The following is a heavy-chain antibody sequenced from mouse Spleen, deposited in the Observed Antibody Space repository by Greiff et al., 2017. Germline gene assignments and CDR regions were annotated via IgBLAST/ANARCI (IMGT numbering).Heavy chain of an antibody. V-gene: IGHV1-52*01. D-gene: IGHD2-1*01. CDR2: IDPSDSET. Sequence: QVHVKQPGAELVRPGSSVKLSCKASGYTFTSYWMHWVKQRPIQGLEWIGNIDPSDSETHYNQKFKDKATLTVDKSSSTAYMQLSSLTSEDSAVYYCARRGGNYPYWYFDVWGAGTTVTVSS. J-gene: IGHJ1*01. CDR1: GYTFTSYW. CDR3: ARRGGNYPYWYFDV.